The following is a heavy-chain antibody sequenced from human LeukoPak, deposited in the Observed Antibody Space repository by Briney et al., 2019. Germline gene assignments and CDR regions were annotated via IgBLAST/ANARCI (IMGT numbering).Heavy chain of an antibody. V-gene: IGHV1-58*02. Sequence: SVKVSCKASGFTFTNSAMQWVRQARGQRLEWIGWIVVGSGNTNYAQKFQERVTITRDMSTSTAYMELRSLRSEDTAVYYCAAGASSSSGDYWGQGTLVTVSP. CDR3: AAGASSSSGDY. J-gene: IGHJ4*02. CDR1: GFTFTNSA. D-gene: IGHD6-6*01. CDR2: IVVGSGNT.